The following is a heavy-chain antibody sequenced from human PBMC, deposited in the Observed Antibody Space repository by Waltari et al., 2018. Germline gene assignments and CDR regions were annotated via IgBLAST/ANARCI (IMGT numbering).Heavy chain of an antibody. CDR1: GFTFSSYW. CDR3: ARATYGDYEDYFDY. Sequence: EVQLVESGGGLVQPGGSLRLSCAASGFTFSSYWMSWVRQAPGKGLEWVANIKQDGSEKYYVDSGKGRFTISRDNAKNSLYLQMNSLRAEDTAVYYCARATYGDYEDYFDYWGQGTLVTVSS. CDR2: IKQDGSEK. J-gene: IGHJ4*02. V-gene: IGHV3-7*01. D-gene: IGHD4-17*01.